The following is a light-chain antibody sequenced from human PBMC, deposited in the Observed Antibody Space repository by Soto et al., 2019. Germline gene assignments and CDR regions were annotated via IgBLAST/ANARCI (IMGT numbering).Light chain of an antibody. J-gene: IGKJ4*01. CDR3: QQYGSSPLT. CDR2: GAS. V-gene: IGKV3-20*01. Sequence: EIVLTQSPGTLSFSPGERATLSRRASQSVSSNYLAWYQQKPGQAPRLLIYGASSRATGIPDRFSGSGSGTDFTLTISRLEPEDFAVYYCQQYGSSPLTFGGGTKVDIK. CDR1: QSVSSNY.